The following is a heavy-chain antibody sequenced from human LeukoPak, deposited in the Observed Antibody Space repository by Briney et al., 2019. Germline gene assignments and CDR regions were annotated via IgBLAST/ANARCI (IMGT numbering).Heavy chain of an antibody. CDR3: ARRQQQWHSYGMDV. Sequence: SETLSLTCTVSGGSISSYYWSWLRQPPGKGLEGIGYIYYSGSTNYNPSLKSRVTISVDTSKNQFSLKLSSVTAADTAVYYCARRQQQWHSYGMDVWGQGTTVTVSS. J-gene: IGHJ6*02. CDR2: IYYSGST. CDR1: GGSISSYY. D-gene: IGHD6-19*01. V-gene: IGHV4-59*08.